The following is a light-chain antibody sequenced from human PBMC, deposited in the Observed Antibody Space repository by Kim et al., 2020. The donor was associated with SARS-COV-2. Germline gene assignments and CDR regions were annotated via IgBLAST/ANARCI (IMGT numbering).Light chain of an antibody. CDR2: DVS. J-gene: IGLJ3*02. Sequence: QSALTQPASVSGSPGQSITISCTGTRSDVGGYNYVSWYQQHPGKAPKLMIYDVSKRPSGVSNRFSGSKSGNTASLTISGLQAEDEADYYCSSYTSSSTRVFGGGTQLTVL. CDR1: RSDVGGYNY. CDR3: SSYTSSSTRV. V-gene: IGLV2-14*01.